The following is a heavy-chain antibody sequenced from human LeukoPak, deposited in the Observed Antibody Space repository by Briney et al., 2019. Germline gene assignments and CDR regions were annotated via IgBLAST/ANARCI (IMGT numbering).Heavy chain of an antibody. Sequence: PGGSLKLSCAASAFTFSGSAMHRVRQASGKGLEWVGRIRSKGNSYATAYAASGKCRFTVSRDDSKNTAYLQMNSLKTDDTAVYYCSSSLSFGELLKAFDLWGSGTLVTVS. CDR2: IRSKGNSYAT. CDR3: SSSLSFGELLKAFDL. J-gene: IGHJ2*01. CDR1: AFTFSGSA. D-gene: IGHD3-10*01. V-gene: IGHV3-73*01.